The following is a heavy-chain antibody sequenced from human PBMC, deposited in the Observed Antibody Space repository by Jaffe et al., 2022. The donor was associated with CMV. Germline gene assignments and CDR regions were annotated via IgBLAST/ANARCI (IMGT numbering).Heavy chain of an antibody. V-gene: IGHV3-30*18. CDR2: ISYDGSNK. Sequence: QVQLVESGGGVVQPGRSLRLSCAASGFTFSSYGMHWVRQAPGKGLEWVAVISYDGSNKYYADSVKGRFTISRDNSKNTLYLQMNSLRAEDTAVYYCAKPMYGDPDGRYYYYYYGMDVWGQGTTVTVSS. D-gene: IGHD4-17*01. J-gene: IGHJ6*02. CDR3: AKPMYGDPDGRYYYYYYGMDV. CDR1: GFTFSSYG.